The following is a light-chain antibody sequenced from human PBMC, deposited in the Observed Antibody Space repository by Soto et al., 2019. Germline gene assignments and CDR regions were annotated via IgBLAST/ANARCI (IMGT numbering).Light chain of an antibody. CDR3: QHYNSYSEA. V-gene: IGKV1-5*01. J-gene: IGKJ1*01. CDR2: DAS. CDR1: RSVSTS. Sequence: DIQMTQSPSTLSASVGDRVTITCRASRSVSTSLAWYQKKPGKAPKLLIFDASSLESGVPSRFSGSGSGTEFTLTISSLQPDDFATYYCQHYNSYSEAFGQGTKVDI.